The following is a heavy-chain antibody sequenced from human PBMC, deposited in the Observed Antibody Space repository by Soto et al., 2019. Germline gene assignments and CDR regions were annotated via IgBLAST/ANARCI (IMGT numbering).Heavy chain of an antibody. D-gene: IGHD2-15*01. Sequence: GWSLRLSCAASGFTFSSYAMHWVRQAPGKGLEWVAVISYDGSNKYYADSVKGRFTISRDNSKNTLYLQMNSLRAEDTAVYYCARDNDIVGHRGTVVGYWGQGTLVTVSS. V-gene: IGHV3-30-3*01. CDR3: ARDNDIVGHRGTVVGY. CDR2: ISYDGSNK. J-gene: IGHJ4*02. CDR1: GFTFSSYA.